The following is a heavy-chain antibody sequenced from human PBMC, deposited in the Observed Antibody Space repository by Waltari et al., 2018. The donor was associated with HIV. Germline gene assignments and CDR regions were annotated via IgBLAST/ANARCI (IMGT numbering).Heavy chain of an antibody. V-gene: IGHV1-8*02. CDR3: ARAPYCDGCASYGSTGYYFQF. J-gene: IGHJ4*02. D-gene: IGHD3-22*01. CDR1: GYTFTGHD. Sequence: QVQLVQSGAEVKAPGASVKVSCTASGYTFTGHDMNWVRTVAGHGCEWRGVMNPKWSITGFAHKFQGRVTMTGKSSMSTGYMELSGLKLEDTAVYYCARAPYCDGCASYGSTGYYFQFWGQGSLVTVSS. CDR2: MNPKWSIT.